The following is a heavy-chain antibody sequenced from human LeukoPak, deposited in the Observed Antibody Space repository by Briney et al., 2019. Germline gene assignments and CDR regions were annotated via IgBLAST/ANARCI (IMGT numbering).Heavy chain of an antibody. CDR2: INPNSGGT. CDR3: ARAGGSGYAGAFDI. Sequence: ASVKVSCKASGYTFTGYYMHRVRQAPGQGLEWMGWINPNSGGTNYAQKFQGWVTMTRDTSISTAYMELSRLRSDDTAVYYCARAGGSGYAGAFDIWGQGTMVTVSS. CDR1: GYTFTGYY. J-gene: IGHJ3*02. V-gene: IGHV1-2*04. D-gene: IGHD5-12*01.